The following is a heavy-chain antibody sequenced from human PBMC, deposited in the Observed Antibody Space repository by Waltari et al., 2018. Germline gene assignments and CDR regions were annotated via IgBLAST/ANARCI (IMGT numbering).Heavy chain of an antibody. J-gene: IGHJ1*01. Sequence: QVQLVQSGAEVKKPGASVKVSCKVSGYTFTDYYIHWVRQAPGQGLEWMGVINPNSGGTDYAQKFQGSVTMTRDTSISTAFMALSSLRPDDTAVYYCARGPYSRLYFQPWGQGTLVTVSS. V-gene: IGHV1-2*02. CDR1: GYTFTDYY. CDR2: INPNSGGT. D-gene: IGHD6-13*01. CDR3: ARGPYSRLYFQP.